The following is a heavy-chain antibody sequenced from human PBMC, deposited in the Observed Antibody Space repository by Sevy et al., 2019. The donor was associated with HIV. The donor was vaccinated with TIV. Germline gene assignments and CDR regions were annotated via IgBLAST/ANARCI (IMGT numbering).Heavy chain of an antibody. D-gene: IGHD3-22*01. J-gene: IGHJ4*02. CDR3: TRAITMIVGGWYFDY. CDR1: GFTFGDYA. V-gene: IGHV3-49*03. CDR2: IRSKAYGGTT. Sequence: GGSLRLSCTASGFTFGDYAMSWFRQAPGKGLEWVGFIRSKAYGGTTEYAAPVKGRFTISRDDSKSIAYLQMNSLKTEDTAVYYCTRAITMIVGGWYFDYWGQGTLVTVSS.